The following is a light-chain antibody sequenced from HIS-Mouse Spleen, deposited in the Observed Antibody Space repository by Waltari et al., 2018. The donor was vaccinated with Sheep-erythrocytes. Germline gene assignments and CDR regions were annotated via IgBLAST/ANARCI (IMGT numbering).Light chain of an antibody. J-gene: IGLJ1*01. CDR1: TSHLGAYNY. V-gene: IGLV2-11*01. CDR3: CSYAGSYNHV. Sequence: QSALTHPRAVSGSPGQSVTISCTGTTSHLGAYNYASWYPQHPGKAPKLMIYDVRRRPSGVPDRFSGSKSGNTASLTISGLQAEDEADYYCCSYAGSYNHVFATGTKVTVL. CDR2: DVR.